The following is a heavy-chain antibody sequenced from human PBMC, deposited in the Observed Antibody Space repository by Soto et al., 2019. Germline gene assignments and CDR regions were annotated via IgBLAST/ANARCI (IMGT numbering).Heavy chain of an antibody. V-gene: IGHV1-69*12. CDR2: IIPIFGTA. D-gene: IGHD6-19*01. J-gene: IGHJ6*02. CDR1: GGTFSSYA. CDR3: AKPSGAIAVAGKNYYYGMDV. Sequence: QVQLVQSGAEVKKPGSSVKVSCKASGGTFSSYAISWVRQAPGQGLEWMGGIIPIFGTANYAQKFQGRVTITADESXXTXYXXLSSLRSEDTAVYYCAKPSGAIAVAGKNYYYGMDVWGQGTTVTVSS.